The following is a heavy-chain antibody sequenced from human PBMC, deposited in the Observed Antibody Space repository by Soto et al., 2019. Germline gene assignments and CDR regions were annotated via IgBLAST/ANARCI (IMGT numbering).Heavy chain of an antibody. CDR1: GGTFSSYA. V-gene: IGHV1-69*01. CDR3: AREIGYCSGGSCYLDY. Sequence: QVQLVQSGAEVKKPGSSVKVSCKASGGTFSSYAISWVRQAPGQGLEWMGGIIPIFGTANYAQKFQGRVTITADESTSTAYMVLSSLRSEDTAVYYCAREIGYCSGGSCYLDYWGQGTLVTVSS. J-gene: IGHJ4*02. CDR2: IIPIFGTA. D-gene: IGHD2-15*01.